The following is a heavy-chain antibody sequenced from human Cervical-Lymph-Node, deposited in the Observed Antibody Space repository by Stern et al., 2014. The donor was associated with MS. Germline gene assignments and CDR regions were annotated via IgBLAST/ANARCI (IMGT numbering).Heavy chain of an antibody. Sequence: MQLVQSGAEVKKPGESLKISCQGSEYSFSSYWVAWVRQMPGKGLEWMGIIYPGDSDTRYSPSFQGQVTISADKSISTAYLQWSSLKASDTAIYYCARRVRDGYNFDAFDIWGQGTTVTVSS. J-gene: IGHJ3*02. CDR3: ARRVRDGYNFDAFDI. V-gene: IGHV5-51*03. D-gene: IGHD5-24*01. CDR1: EYSFSSYW. CDR2: IYPGDSDT.